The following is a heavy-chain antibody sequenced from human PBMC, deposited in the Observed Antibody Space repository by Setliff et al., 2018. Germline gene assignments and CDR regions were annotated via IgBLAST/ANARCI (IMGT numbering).Heavy chain of an antibody. CDR2: INQGGGAQ. D-gene: IGHD3-3*01. J-gene: IGHJ5*02. V-gene: IGHV3-7*01. CDR3: ARDVYDFRTGLAAP. Sequence: PGESLKISCAASGFVFGTYGMHWVRQAPGKGLDWVANINQGGGAQFYVDSVQGRFTISRDNAKNSLYLQMNSLRVEDTAVYYCARDVYDFRTGLAAPWGQGTLVTVSS. CDR1: GFVFGTYG.